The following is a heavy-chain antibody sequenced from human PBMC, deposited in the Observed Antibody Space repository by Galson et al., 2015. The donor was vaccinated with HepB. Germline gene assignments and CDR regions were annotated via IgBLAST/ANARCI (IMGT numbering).Heavy chain of an antibody. Sequence: SLRLSCAASGFTFSSYGMHWVRQAPGKELEWVAFIRYDGSNKYYADSVKGRFTISRDNSKNTLYLQMNSLRAEDTAVYYCAKDIRGYSSSWYERGYFQHWGQGTLVTVSS. CDR2: IRYDGSNK. D-gene: IGHD6-13*01. CDR3: AKDIRGYSSSWYERGYFQH. J-gene: IGHJ1*01. CDR1: GFTFSSYG. V-gene: IGHV3-30*02.